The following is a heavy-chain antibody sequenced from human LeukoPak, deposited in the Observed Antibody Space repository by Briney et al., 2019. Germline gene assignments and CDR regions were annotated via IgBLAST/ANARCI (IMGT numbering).Heavy chain of an antibody. V-gene: IGHV3-23*01. CDR2: ISGSALTT. CDR1: GFTFSRYA. D-gene: IGHD4-17*01. Sequence: GGSLRLSCAASGFTFSRYAMNWVRQAPGKGLEWVSGISGSALTTYYADSVKGRFTISRDNSKNTVYLQINSLRADDTGIYYCTKEIRTAASWGQGTLVTVSS. CDR3: TKEIRTAAS. J-gene: IGHJ5*02.